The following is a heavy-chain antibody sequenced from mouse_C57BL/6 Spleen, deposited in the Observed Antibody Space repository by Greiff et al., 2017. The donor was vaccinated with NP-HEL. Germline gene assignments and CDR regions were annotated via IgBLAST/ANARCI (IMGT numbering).Heavy chain of an antibody. J-gene: IGHJ2*01. V-gene: IGHV5-6*02. CDR1: GFTFSSYG. CDR3: ARHPLVAEMDYFDY. D-gene: IGHD1-1*01. Sequence: DVMLVESGGDLVKPGGSLKLSCAASGFTFSSYGMSWVRQTPDKRLEWVATISSGGSYTYYPDSVKGRFTISRDNAKNTLYLQMSSLKSEDTAMYYCARHPLVAEMDYFDYWGQGTTLTVSS. CDR2: ISSGGSYT.